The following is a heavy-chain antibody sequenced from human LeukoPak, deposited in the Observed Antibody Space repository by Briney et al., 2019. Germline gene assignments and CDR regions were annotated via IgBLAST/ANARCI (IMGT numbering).Heavy chain of an antibody. CDR3: ARDDLMGIVVVTTTGTSDVFDI. Sequence: ASVKVSCKASGYTFTSYGISWVRQAPGQGLEWMGWISAYNGNTNYAQKLQGRVTMTTDTSTSTAYMELRNLRSDDTAVYYCARDDLMGIVVVTTTGTSDVFDIWGQGTMVTVSS. CDR2: ISAYNGNT. J-gene: IGHJ3*02. V-gene: IGHV1-18*01. CDR1: GYTFTSYG. D-gene: IGHD3-22*01.